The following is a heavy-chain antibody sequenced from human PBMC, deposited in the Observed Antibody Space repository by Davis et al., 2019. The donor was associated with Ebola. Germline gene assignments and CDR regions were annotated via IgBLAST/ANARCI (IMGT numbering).Heavy chain of an antibody. D-gene: IGHD3-16*01. Sequence: GGSLRLSCTASGFTFGDYAMSWVRQAPGKGLEWVSVIYSGGSTYYADSVKGRFTISRDNSKNTLYLQMNSLRAEDTAVYYCARALGLRLGPLFGYWGQGTLVTVSS. CDR1: GFTFGDYA. J-gene: IGHJ4*02. V-gene: IGHV3-66*01. CDR3: ARALGLRLGPLFGY. CDR2: IYSGGST.